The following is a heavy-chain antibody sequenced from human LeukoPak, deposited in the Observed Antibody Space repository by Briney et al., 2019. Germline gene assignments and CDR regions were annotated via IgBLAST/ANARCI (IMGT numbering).Heavy chain of an antibody. V-gene: IGHV4-4*07. CDR3: ARGLPNYYDTSGYYSSTSAPTPRFDF. J-gene: IGHJ4*02. D-gene: IGHD3-22*01. CDR1: GGSINSYY. CDR2: INTSGST. Sequence: SETLSLTCTVSGGSINSYYWTWIRQPAGKGLEWIGRINTSGSTNYNPSLKSRVTMSVDTSKNQFSLKLRSVTAADTAVYYCARGLPNYYDTSGYYSSTSAPTPRFDFWGQGTLVTVSS.